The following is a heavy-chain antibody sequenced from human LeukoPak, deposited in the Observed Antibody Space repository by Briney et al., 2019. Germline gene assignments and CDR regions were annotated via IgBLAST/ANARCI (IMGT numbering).Heavy chain of an antibody. CDR1: GGSFSGYY. Sequence: SETLSLTCVVYGGSFSGYYWSWIRQPPGKGLEWIGEINHGGSTNYNPSLKSRVTISLDTSKNQFSLKLSSVTAADTAVYYCARGITMVRGVTRGNWFDPWGQGTLVTVSS. D-gene: IGHD3-10*01. CDR3: ARGITMVRGVTRGNWFDP. CDR2: INHGGST. J-gene: IGHJ5*02. V-gene: IGHV4-34*01.